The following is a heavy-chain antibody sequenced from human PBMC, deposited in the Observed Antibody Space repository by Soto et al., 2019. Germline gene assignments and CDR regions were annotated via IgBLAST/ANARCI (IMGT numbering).Heavy chain of an antibody. CDR2: VSYDGTNQ. CDR1: GFGFSSSG. V-gene: IGHV3-30*18. Sequence: PGGSLRLSCEASGFGFSSSGMHWVRQGPGRGLEWVAVVSYDGTNQYYADSVKGRFTGSRDNSKNTLYLQMNALRVEDTAVYYCAKGLWSGYSPFDYWGQGTPVTVSS. D-gene: IGHD3-3*01. J-gene: IGHJ4*02. CDR3: AKGLWSGYSPFDY.